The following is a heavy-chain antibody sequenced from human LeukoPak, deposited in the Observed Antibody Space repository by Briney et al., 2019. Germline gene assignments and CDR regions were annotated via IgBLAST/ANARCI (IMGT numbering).Heavy chain of an antibody. D-gene: IGHD6-19*01. Sequence: SETLSLTCAVYGGSFSGYYWSWIRQPPGKGPEWIGEINHSGSTNYNPPLKSRVTISVDTSKNQFSLKLSSVTAADTAVYYCARRRSGCSLDYWGQGTLVTVSS. CDR1: GGSFSGYY. V-gene: IGHV4-34*01. CDR3: ARRRSGCSLDY. CDR2: INHSGST. J-gene: IGHJ4*02.